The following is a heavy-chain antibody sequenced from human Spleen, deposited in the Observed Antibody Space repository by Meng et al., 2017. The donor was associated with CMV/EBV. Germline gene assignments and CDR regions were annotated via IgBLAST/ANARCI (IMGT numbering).Heavy chain of an antibody. J-gene: IGHJ6*02. Sequence: GESLKISCAASGFIVSNNYMSWVRLAPGKGLEWVSVIHSGDRTRYADSVKGRFTISRDNAENSLYLQMNGLRAEDTAIYYCARESSGSFVLDVWGQGTTVTVSS. CDR1: GFIVSNNY. D-gene: IGHD6-25*01. V-gene: IGHV3-66*01. CDR2: IHSGDRT. CDR3: ARESSGSFVLDV.